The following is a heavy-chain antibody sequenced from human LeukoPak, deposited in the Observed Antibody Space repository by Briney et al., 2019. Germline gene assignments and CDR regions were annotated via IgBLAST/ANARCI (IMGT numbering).Heavy chain of an antibody. V-gene: IGHV4-4*07. CDR2: IYTSVRT. CDR1: GGSISSYY. J-gene: IGHJ6*03. Sequence: ASETLSLTCTVSGGSISSYYWRWIRQPAGKGREWMGRIYTSVRTNYYPSLRSRVRMSVETSKTQFSLSLSSVTAADTAVYYCARGPWGGATYYYIDVWGKGTTVTVSS. D-gene: IGHD3-16*01. CDR3: ARGPWGGATYYYIDV.